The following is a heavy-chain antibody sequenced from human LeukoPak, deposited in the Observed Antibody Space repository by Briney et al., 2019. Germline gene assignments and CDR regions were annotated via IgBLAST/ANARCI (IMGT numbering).Heavy chain of an antibody. CDR2: IKSKTDGGTT. CDR3: TTGLLTIFGVTNNY. D-gene: IGHD3-3*01. Sequence: GGSLRLSCAASGFTFSNAYMSWVRQAPGKGLEWVGRIKSKTDGGTTDYAAPVKGRFTISRDDSKNTLYLQMNSLKTEDTAVYYCTTGLLTIFGVTNNYWGQGTLVTVSS. V-gene: IGHV3-15*01. J-gene: IGHJ4*02. CDR1: GFTFSNAY.